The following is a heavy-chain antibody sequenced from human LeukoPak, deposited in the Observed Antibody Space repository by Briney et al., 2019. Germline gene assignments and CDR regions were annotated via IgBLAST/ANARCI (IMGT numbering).Heavy chain of an antibody. Sequence: QSGGSLRLSCAASGFTFSSYAMSWVRQAPGKGLEWVSAISGSGGSTYYADSVKGRFTISRDNSKNTLYLQMNSLRAEDTAVYYCAKDSDYDFWSGHPGPDYWGQGTLVTVSS. J-gene: IGHJ4*02. CDR1: GFTFSSYA. V-gene: IGHV3-23*01. CDR3: AKDSDYDFWSGHPGPDY. CDR2: ISGSGGST. D-gene: IGHD3-3*01.